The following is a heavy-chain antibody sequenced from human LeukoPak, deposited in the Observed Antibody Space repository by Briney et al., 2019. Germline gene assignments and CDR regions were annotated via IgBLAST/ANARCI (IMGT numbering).Heavy chain of an antibody. V-gene: IGHV4-4*09. Sequence: PSETLSLTCTVSGGSISSYYWSWIRQPPGKGLEWIGYIYTSGSTNYNPSLKSRVTISVDTSKNQFPLKLSSVTAADTAVYYCARGGMYYYDSSGCPLNYWGQGTLVTVSS. CDR2: IYTSGST. J-gene: IGHJ4*02. CDR3: ARGGMYYYDSSGCPLNY. D-gene: IGHD3-22*01. CDR1: GGSISSYY.